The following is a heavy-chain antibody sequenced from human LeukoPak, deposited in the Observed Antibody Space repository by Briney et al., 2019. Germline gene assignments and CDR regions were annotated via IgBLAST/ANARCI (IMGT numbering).Heavy chain of an antibody. V-gene: IGHV3-30-3*01. CDR1: GFTFSSYA. Sequence: GRSLRLSCAASGFTFSSYAMHWVRRAPGKGLEWVAVISYDGSNKYYADSVKGRFTISRDNSKNTLYLQMDSLRAEDTAVYYCAREGTYGSGTQWFYYYYGMDVWGQGTTVTVSS. CDR2: ISYDGSNK. CDR3: AREGTYGSGTQWFYYYYGMDV. J-gene: IGHJ6*02. D-gene: IGHD3-10*01.